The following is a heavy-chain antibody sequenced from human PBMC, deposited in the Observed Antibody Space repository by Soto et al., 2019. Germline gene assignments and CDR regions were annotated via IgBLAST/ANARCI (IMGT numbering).Heavy chain of an antibody. CDR2: ISTSVGST. V-gene: IGHV3-23*01. CDR3: AKGGQSYDY. J-gene: IGHJ4*02. CDR1: GFTFSTYA. Sequence: PGGSLRLSCAASGFTFSTYAMSWVRQAPGKGLEWVSAISTSVGSTYYTDSVKGRFTISRDNSKNTLYLQMNSLRAEDTAVYYCAKGGQSYDYWGQGTQVTVSS. D-gene: IGHD3-10*01.